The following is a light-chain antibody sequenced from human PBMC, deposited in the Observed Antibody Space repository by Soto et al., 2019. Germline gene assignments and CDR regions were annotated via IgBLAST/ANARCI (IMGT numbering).Light chain of an antibody. CDR2: RNN. J-gene: IGLJ2*01. V-gene: IGLV1-47*01. CDR3: AAWDVSLDTYVV. CDR1: NSNIGSNY. Sequence: QLVLTQPPSASGTPGQTVTIPCSGSNSNIGSNYVYWFQQLPGTAPKLLIYRNNQRPLGVPDRFPGSKSGTSASLAIRVLRFEHEDEYFGAAWDVSLDTYVVFGGGTKLTVL.